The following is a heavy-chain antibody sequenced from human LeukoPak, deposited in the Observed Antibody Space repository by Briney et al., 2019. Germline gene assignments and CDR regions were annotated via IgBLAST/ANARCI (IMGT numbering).Heavy chain of an antibody. D-gene: IGHD3-22*01. J-gene: IGHJ4*02. CDR1: GGTFSRHA. Sequence: ASVKVSCKASGGTFSRHAINWVRQAPGQGLEWMGGTTPIFGTVNYAQRFQDRVTITADESTSTASMELSSLRSEDTAMYYCAIGYFDSSGYADYWGQGTLVTVSS. V-gene: IGHV1-69*13. CDR2: TTPIFGTV. CDR3: AIGYFDSSGYADY.